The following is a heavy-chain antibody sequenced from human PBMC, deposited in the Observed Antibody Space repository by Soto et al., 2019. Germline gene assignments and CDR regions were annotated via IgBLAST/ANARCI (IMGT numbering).Heavy chain of an antibody. CDR2: IYHSGST. J-gene: IGHJ3*02. V-gene: IGHV4-4*02. CDR3: ARRVVVVPAAKIPAFDI. Sequence: QVQLQESGPGLVKPSGTLSLTCAVSSGSISSSNWWSWVRQPPGKGLEWIGEIYHSGSTNYNPSLKSRVTISVDKSKNQFSLKMSSVTAADTAVYYCARRVVVVPAAKIPAFDIWGQGTMVTVSS. CDR1: SGSISSSNW. D-gene: IGHD2-2*01.